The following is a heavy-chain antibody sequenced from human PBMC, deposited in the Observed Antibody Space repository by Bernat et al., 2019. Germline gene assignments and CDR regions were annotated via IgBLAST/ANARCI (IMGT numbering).Heavy chain of an antibody. CDR1: GFTFDDYA. J-gene: IGHJ4*02. CDR2: ISWNSGSI. V-gene: IGHV3-9*01. Sequence: EVQLVESGGGLVQPGRSLRLSCAASGFTFDDYAMHWVRQAPGKGLEWVSGISWNSGSIGYADSVKGRFTISRDNAKNSLYLQMNSLRAEDTALYYCATDFRGYSGYASPGFDYWDQGALVTVSS. CDR3: ATDFRGYSGYASPGFDY. D-gene: IGHD5-12*01.